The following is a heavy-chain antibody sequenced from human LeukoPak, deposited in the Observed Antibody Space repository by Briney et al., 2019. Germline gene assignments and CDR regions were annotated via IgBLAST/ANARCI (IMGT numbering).Heavy chain of an antibody. D-gene: IGHD6-19*01. CDR1: GGSISSYY. J-gene: IGHJ4*02. V-gene: IGHV4-59*01. CDR2: IYYSGST. CDR3: ARAVAGLFDY. Sequence: SETLSLTCTVSGGSISSYYWSWIRQPPGKGLEWIGYIYYSGSTNYNPSLKSRVTISVDTSKNQFSLKLSSVTAADTAVYYCARAVAGLFDYWGQGTLVTVSS.